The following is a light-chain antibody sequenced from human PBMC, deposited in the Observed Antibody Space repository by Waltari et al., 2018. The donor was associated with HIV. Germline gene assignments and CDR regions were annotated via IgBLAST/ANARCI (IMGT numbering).Light chain of an antibody. Sequence: DIQMTQSPSSLSASVRARVTITCRASQSISSFLNWYQQKAGKAPQLLIHAASNLQSGVPSRFSGSGSGTEFTLTIGSLQPEDFVTYYCQQTYSPLYTFGQGTRLEIK. V-gene: IGKV1-39*01. J-gene: IGKJ2*01. CDR3: QQTYSPLYT. CDR2: AAS. CDR1: QSISSF.